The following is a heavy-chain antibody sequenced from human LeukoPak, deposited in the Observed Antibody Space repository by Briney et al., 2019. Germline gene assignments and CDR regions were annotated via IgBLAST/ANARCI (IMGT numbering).Heavy chain of an antibody. CDR2: IFYSGST. Sequence: SETLSLTCTVSGGSISTSSYYWGWVRQPPGKGLEWIGNIFYSGSTYYNPSLKSRVTISVDTSKNQFSLKLSSVTAADTAVYYCARTMVRGILWARFAFDIWGQGTMVTVSS. CDR3: ARTMVRGILWARFAFDI. J-gene: IGHJ3*02. V-gene: IGHV4-39*07. D-gene: IGHD3-10*01. CDR1: GGSISTSSYY.